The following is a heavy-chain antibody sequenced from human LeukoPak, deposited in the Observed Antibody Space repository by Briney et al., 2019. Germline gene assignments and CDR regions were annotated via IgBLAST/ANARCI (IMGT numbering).Heavy chain of an antibody. Sequence: PGGSLRLSCAASGFTFSSYAMHWVRQALGKGLEWVSYISSSGSTIYYADSVKGRFTISRDNAKNSLYLQMNSLRAEDTAVYYCAELGITMIGGVWGKGTTVTISS. J-gene: IGHJ6*04. V-gene: IGHV3-48*03. CDR1: GFTFSSYA. CDR3: AELGITMIGGV. CDR2: ISSSGSTI. D-gene: IGHD3-10*02.